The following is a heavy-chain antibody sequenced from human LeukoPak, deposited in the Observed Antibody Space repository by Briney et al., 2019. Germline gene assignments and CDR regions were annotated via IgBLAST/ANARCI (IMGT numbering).Heavy chain of an antibody. Sequence: GGSLRLSCAASGFIISDHYMDWVRQAPGKGLEWVGRTRHKAKRYTTEYAASVKDRFTISRDDSKNSLYLQVNSLKTEDTAVYYCTRVYSGSSNAFDIWGQGTMVTVSS. CDR3: TRVYSGSSNAFDI. D-gene: IGHD1-26*01. CDR1: GFIISDHY. CDR2: TRHKAKRYTT. J-gene: IGHJ3*02. V-gene: IGHV3-72*01.